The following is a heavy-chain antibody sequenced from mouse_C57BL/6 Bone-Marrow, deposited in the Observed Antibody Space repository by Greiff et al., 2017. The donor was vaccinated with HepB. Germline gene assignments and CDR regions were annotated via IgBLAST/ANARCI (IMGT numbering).Heavy chain of an antibody. V-gene: IGHV1-42*01. CDR2: INPSTGGT. Sequence: VQLKESGPELVKPGASVKISCKASGYSFTGYYMNWVKQSPEKSLEWIGEINPSTGGTTYNQKFKAKATLTVDKSSSTAYMQLKSLTSEDSAVYYCARGVRYFDYWGQGTTLTVSS. J-gene: IGHJ2*01. D-gene: IGHD1-1*01. CDR3: ARGVRYFDY. CDR1: GYSFTGYY.